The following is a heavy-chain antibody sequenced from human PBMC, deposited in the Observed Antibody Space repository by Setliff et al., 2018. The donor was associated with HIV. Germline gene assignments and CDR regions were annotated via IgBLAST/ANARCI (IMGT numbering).Heavy chain of an antibody. Sequence: SETLSLTCTVSGDSISTDYWTWIRQPPGKGLEWIGYIYNSASTSYNPSLKSRVTISVDTSKNQFSLKLSSVTAADTAVYYCARVWRPTYSSSWYSGAFDIWGQGTMVTVSS. CDR1: GDSISTDY. V-gene: IGHV4-4*09. D-gene: IGHD6-13*01. CDR3: ARVWRPTYSSSWYSGAFDI. J-gene: IGHJ3*02. CDR2: IYNSAST.